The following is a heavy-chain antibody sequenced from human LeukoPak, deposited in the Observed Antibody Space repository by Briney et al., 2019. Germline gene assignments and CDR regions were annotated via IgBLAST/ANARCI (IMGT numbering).Heavy chain of an antibody. J-gene: IGHJ4*02. V-gene: IGHV3-48*03. CDR2: SSSSGSTI. CDR3: ARGEFLLDY. CDR1: GFTLSTYE. Sequence: GGSLRLSCAASGFTLSTYEMNWVRQAPGKGLEWVSYSSSSGSTIYYADSVKGRFTISRDNAKNSLYLQMSSLRADDTAVHYCARGEFLLDYWGQGTLVTVSS. D-gene: IGHD2-21*01.